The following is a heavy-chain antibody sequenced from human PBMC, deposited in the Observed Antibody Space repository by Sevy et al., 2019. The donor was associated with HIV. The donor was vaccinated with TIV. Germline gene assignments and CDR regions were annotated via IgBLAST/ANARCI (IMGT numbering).Heavy chain of an antibody. CDR3: AGSSGWYGHDAFDI. Sequence: GGSLRLSCAASGFTFSSYAMHWVRQAPGKGLEWVAVISYDGSKKYYADSVKGRFTISRDNSKNTLYLQMNSLRAEDTAVYYCAGSSGWYGHDAFDIWGQGTKVTVSS. V-gene: IGHV3-30-3*01. J-gene: IGHJ3*02. CDR1: GFTFSSYA. CDR2: ISYDGSKK. D-gene: IGHD6-19*01.